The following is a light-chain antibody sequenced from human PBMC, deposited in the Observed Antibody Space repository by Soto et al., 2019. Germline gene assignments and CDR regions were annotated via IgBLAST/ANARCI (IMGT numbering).Light chain of an antibody. CDR3: SSYAGSNNFPYV. CDR2: EVN. J-gene: IGLJ1*01. V-gene: IGLV2-8*01. Sequence: QSAMTQPPSASGSPGQSVTISCTGTSSDGVSCNCVSWYQQYPGKAPKLKIYEVNKRPSGVPDRFSGSKSGNTASLTVSGLQAEYEADYYCSSYAGSNNFPYVFGTGTKVTVL. CDR1: SSDGVSCNC.